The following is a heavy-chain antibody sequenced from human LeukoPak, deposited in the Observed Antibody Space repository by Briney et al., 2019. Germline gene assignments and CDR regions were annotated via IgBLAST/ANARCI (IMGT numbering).Heavy chain of an antibody. CDR1: GFTFSSYR. CDR3: AKDLIDSYCPP. V-gene: IGHV3-33*06. CDR2: IWYDGSNK. D-gene: IGHD2-21*02. Sequence: GGSLRLSCAASGFTFSSYRMHWVRQAPGKGPECVAVIWYDGSNKYYADSVKGCFTISRDNFKNTLYLQMNGQRAEDTAVYYCAKDLIDSYCPPWGQGTLVTVSS. J-gene: IGHJ5*02.